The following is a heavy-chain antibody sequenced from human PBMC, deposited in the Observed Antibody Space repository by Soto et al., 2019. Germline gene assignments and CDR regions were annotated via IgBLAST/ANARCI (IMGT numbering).Heavy chain of an antibody. D-gene: IGHD2-8*01. CDR2: ISSSGSTI. Sequence: GGSLRLSCAASGFTVSSYSMNWVRQAPGKGLEWVSYISSSGSTIYYADSVKGRFTISRDNAKNSLYLQMNSLRDEDTAVYYCARDLRMVYAIEFDYWGQGTLVTVSS. CDR3: ARDLRMVYAIEFDY. V-gene: IGHV3-48*02. CDR1: GFTVSSYS. J-gene: IGHJ4*02.